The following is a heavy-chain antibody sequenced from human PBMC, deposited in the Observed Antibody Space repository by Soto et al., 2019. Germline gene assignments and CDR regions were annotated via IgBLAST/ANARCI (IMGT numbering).Heavy chain of an antibody. Sequence: QVQLVESGGGVVQPGRSLRLSCAASGFTFSSYAMHWVRQAPGKGLEWVAVISYDGSNKYYADSVKGRFTISRDNSKNALYLKMNSLRAEDTAVYYCAGAIRREYSSSGRNWFDPWGQGTLVTVSS. D-gene: IGHD6-6*01. J-gene: IGHJ5*02. CDR2: ISYDGSNK. CDR3: AGAIRREYSSSGRNWFDP. V-gene: IGHV3-30-3*01. CDR1: GFTFSSYA.